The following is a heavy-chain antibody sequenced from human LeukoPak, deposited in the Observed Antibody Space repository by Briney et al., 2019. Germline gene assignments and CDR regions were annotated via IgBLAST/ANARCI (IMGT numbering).Heavy chain of an antibody. CDR3: ERHNYDILTDGTDYYYYMDV. Sequence: GGSLRLSCAASGFTFSSYSMNWVRQAPGKGLEGVSSISSSSSYIYYADPVKGRFTISRDNAKNSLYLQMNSLRAEDTAVYYCERHNYDILTDGTDYYYYMDVWGKGTTVTISS. V-gene: IGHV3-21*01. D-gene: IGHD3-9*01. J-gene: IGHJ6*03. CDR1: GFTFSSYS. CDR2: ISSSSSYI.